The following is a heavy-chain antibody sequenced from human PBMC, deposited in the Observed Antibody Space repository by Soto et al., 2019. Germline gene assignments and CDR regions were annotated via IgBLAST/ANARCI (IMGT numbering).Heavy chain of an antibody. V-gene: IGHV4-61*01. D-gene: IGHD4-17*01. Sequence: PSETLSLTCTVSGGSINSATNYWSWIRQHPVKGLEWIGYIYYSGITNYNPSLKSRVTMSVDTSRNQFSLKLTSVTAADTAVYFCARANDYKSSTFDSWGQGTLVTVSS. CDR1: GGSINSATNY. CDR3: ARANDYKSSTFDS. J-gene: IGHJ4*02. CDR2: IYYSGIT.